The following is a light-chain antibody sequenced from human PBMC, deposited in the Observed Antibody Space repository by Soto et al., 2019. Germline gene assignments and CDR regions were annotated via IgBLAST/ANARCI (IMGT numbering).Light chain of an antibody. J-gene: IGKJ2*01. CDR1: QGIKND. CDR2: AAS. CDR3: LQDYNFPYT. V-gene: IGKV1-6*01. Sequence: AIQMTQSPSSLSASVGDRVTITCRASQGIKNDLGWYQQRSGKGPKLLIYAASSLQSGVPSRFSGSGSGTDFTLTISSLQPEDFATYYCLQDYNFPYTFGQGTKLEIK.